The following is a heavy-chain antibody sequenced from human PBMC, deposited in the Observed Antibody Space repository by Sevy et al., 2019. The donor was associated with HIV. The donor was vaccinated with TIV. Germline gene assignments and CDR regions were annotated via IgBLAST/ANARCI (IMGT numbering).Heavy chain of an antibody. CDR3: ARRVSSGWYFDF. CDR2: IYSDGTT. V-gene: IGHV3-53*01. Sequence: GGSLRLSCAASGFSVSRNRINWVRQAPGKGQEWIAVIYSDGTTQYEDSVKGRFTISRDTSNNTVYLQVSSLRADDTAVYYCARRVSSGWYFDFWGQGTLVTVSS. J-gene: IGHJ4*02. D-gene: IGHD6-19*01. CDR1: GFSVSRNR.